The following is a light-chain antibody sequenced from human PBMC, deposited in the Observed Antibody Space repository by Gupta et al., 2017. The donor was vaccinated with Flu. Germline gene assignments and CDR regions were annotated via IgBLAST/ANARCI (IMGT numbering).Light chain of an antibody. CDR1: SSNIGAGFE. Sequence: SSNIGAGFEVHWYQQPPGTAPKLLIYANTNPPSGVPDRISGSESGTTASLAITGLQAEDEADYYFQSYDSSLSGYVFGTGTKVTVL. V-gene: IGLV1-40*01. CDR3: QSYDSSLSGYV. CDR2: ANT. J-gene: IGLJ1*01.